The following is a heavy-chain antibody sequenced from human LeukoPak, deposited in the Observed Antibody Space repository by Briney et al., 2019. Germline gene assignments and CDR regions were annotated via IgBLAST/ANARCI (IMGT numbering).Heavy chain of an antibody. CDR2: INHSGST. D-gene: IGHD5-18*01. J-gene: IGHJ4*02. CDR1: GGSFSGYY. V-gene: IGHV4-34*01. CDR3: ASYGLGGYSYGYSY. Sequence: SETLSLTCAVYGGSFSGYYWSWIRQPPGKGLEWIGEINHSGSTNYNPSLKSRVTISVDTSKNQFSLKLSSVTAADTAVYYCASYGLGGYSYGYSYWGQGTLVTVSS.